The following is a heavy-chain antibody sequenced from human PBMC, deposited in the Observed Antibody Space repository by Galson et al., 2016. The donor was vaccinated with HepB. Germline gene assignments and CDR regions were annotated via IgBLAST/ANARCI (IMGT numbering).Heavy chain of an antibody. CDR3: ARPRSGPVGGNYYMDV. D-gene: IGHD6-19*01. CDR1: GGSFGAYT. J-gene: IGHJ6*02. CDR2: IHHTGST. Sequence: SETLSLTCAVYGGSFGAYTWTWIRQPPGKGLEWIGEIHHTGSTIYNPSLKSRLTMSVDTSKNQSSLKLSSVTAADTAVYYCARPRSGPVGGNYYMDVWGQGTTVTVSS. V-gene: IGHV4-34*01.